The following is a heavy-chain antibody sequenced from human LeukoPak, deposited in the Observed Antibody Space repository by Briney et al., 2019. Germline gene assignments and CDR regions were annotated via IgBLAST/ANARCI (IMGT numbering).Heavy chain of an antibody. V-gene: IGHV1-18*01. Sequence: GASVKVSRKASGYTFTTYNINWVRQAPGQGLKWMGWISGYNGNTNYAQKLQGRVTMTTDTSTGTAYMELRSLKSDDTAVYYCASLKNYYDSSGYLVTDAFDIWGQGTMVTVSS. J-gene: IGHJ3*02. CDR1: GYTFTTYN. CDR2: ISGYNGNT. CDR3: ASLKNYYDSSGYLVTDAFDI. D-gene: IGHD3-22*01.